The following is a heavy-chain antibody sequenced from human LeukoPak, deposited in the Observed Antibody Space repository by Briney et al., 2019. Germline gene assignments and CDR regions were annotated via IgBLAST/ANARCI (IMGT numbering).Heavy chain of an antibody. CDR1: GFTFSSYA. J-gene: IGHJ4*02. D-gene: IGHD3-10*01. V-gene: IGHV3-23*01. CDR3: AKDLLLWFGELGLDY. Sequence: PGGSLRLSCGASGFTFSSYAMSWVRQAPGKGLEWVSAISGSGGSTYYADSVKGRFTISRDNSKNTLYLQMNSLRAEDTAVYYCAKDLLLWFGELGLDYWGQGTLVTVSS. CDR2: ISGSGGST.